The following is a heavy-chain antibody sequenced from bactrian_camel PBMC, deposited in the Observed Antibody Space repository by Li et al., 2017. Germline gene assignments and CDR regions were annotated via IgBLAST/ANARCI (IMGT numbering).Heavy chain of an antibody. V-gene: IGHV3S63*01. Sequence: HVQLVESGGGSVEAGGSLRISCAASGVTARAWFWSLCMAWFRQGPGKEREAVAIMNTSDGTTFLAESAKGRFAVSHGYPKNTFDLQMNSLKPEDTDMYYCALGPGGYGECWHAWSDYSVWGQGTQVTVS. CDR1: GVTARAWFWSLC. CDR3: ALGPGGYGECWHAWSDYSV. J-gene: IGHJ4*01. CDR2: MNTSDGTT. D-gene: IGHD1*01.